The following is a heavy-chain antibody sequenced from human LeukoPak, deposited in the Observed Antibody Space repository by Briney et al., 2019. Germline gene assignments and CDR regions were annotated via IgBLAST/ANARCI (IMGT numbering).Heavy chain of an antibody. J-gene: IGHJ5*02. V-gene: IGHV1-69*05. Sequence: ASVKVSCKASGGTFSSYAISWVRQAPGQGLEWMGGIIPIFGTANYAQKFQGRVTITTDESTSTAYMELSSLRSEDTAVYYCARVSCSSTSCPNWFDPWGQGTLVTVPS. CDR1: GGTFSSYA. CDR2: IIPIFGTA. D-gene: IGHD2-2*01. CDR3: ARVSCSSTSCPNWFDP.